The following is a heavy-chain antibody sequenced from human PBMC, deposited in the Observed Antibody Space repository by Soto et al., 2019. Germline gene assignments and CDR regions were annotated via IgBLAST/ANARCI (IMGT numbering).Heavy chain of an antibody. CDR1: GYTFTGYY. CDR3: ARSLPPSSGWYSYYYYYGMDV. J-gene: IGHJ6*02. D-gene: IGHD6-19*01. Sequence: ASVKVSCKASGYTFTGYYMDGVRQAPGQGLEWMGWINPNSGGTNYAQKFQGWVTMTRDTSISTAYMELSRLRSDDTAVYYCARSLPPSSGWYSYYYYYGMDVWGQGTTVTVSS. CDR2: INPNSGGT. V-gene: IGHV1-2*04.